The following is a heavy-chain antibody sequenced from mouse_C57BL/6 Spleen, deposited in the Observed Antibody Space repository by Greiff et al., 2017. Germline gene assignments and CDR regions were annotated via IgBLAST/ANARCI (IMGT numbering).Heavy chain of an antibody. V-gene: IGHV2-2*01. CDR1: GFSLTSYG. CDR2: IWSGGST. J-gene: IGHJ4*01. CDR3: ARNGYYGSSPYAMDY. D-gene: IGHD1-1*01. Sequence: VHLVESGPGLVQPSQSLSITCTVSGFSLTSYGVHWVRQSPGKGLEWLGVIWSGGSTDYNAAFISRLSISKDNSKSQVFFKMNSLQADDTAIYYCARNGYYGSSPYAMDYWGQGTSVTVSS.